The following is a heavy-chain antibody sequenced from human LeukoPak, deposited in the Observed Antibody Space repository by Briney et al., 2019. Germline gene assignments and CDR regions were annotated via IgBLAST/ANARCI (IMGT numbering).Heavy chain of an antibody. Sequence: GGSLRLSCAASGFNFSSYAMHWVRQAPGEGLEWAGLISYGGIDKSYADSVKGRFTISRDSSKRTLYLQMNSLRAEDTAMYYCARESWSDSVAFDIWGLGTMVVVSS. V-gene: IGHV3-30*04. CDR3: ARESWSDSVAFDI. J-gene: IGHJ3*02. D-gene: IGHD3-3*01. CDR2: ISYGGIDK. CDR1: GFNFSSYA.